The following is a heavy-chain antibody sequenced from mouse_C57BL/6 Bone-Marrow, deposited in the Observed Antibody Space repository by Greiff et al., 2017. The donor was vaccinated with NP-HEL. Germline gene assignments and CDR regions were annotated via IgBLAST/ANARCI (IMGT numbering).Heavy chain of an antibody. CDR3: TTGGSSPYAMDY. CDR1: GFNIKDDY. Sequence: VQLQQSGAELVRPGASVKLSCTVSGFNIKDDYMHWVKQRPEQGLEWIGWIDPETGDTGYASTFQGKATITADTSSNTAYLPLSSLTSEDTAVYYCTTGGSSPYAMDYWGQGTSVTVSS. D-gene: IGHD1-1*01. CDR2: IDPETGDT. J-gene: IGHJ4*01. V-gene: IGHV14-4*01.